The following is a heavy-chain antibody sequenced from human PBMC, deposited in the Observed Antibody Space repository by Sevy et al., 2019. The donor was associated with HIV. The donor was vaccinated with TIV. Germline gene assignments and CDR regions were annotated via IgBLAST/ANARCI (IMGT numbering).Heavy chain of an antibody. V-gene: IGHV1-2*02. CDR3: ARVAVGASSTHFDY. Sequence: ASVKVSCKAFGYTFTDYYIHWVRQAPGQGPEWMGWFNPDSGYTNYAQKFLGRVTMTRDTSISTAYMDLSRLGSDDTAVYYCARVAVGASSTHFDYWGQGTLVTVSS. J-gene: IGHJ4*02. CDR1: GYTFTDYY. CDR2: FNPDSGYT. D-gene: IGHD1-26*01.